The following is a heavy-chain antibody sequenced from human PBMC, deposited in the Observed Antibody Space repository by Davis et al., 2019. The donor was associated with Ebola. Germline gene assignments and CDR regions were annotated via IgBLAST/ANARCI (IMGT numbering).Heavy chain of an antibody. CDR3: AKSFGDNGETGDS. J-gene: IGHJ4*02. Sequence: HTGGSLRLSCEASGFSFNYYYIHWVRQAPGEGLVWVAHINSDGTTTRYADAVKGRFTISRDNSKDTLYLQMNSLRVEDTAVYYCAKSFGDNGETGDSWGQGTLVTVSS. V-gene: IGHV3-74*01. D-gene: IGHD2-21*02. CDR1: GFSFNYYY. CDR2: INSDGTTT.